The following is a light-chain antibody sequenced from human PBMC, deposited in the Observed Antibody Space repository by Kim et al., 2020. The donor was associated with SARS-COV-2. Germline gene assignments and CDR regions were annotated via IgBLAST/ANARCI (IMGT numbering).Light chain of an antibody. V-gene: IGKV3-20*01. Sequence: EIVLTQSPGTLSLSPGERATLSCRASQSVSSNYLAWYQQKPDQAPRLLIDATSNRATGIPDRFSGSGSGTDFTLTISRLEPEDFAVYHCQQSGTPPQTFGQGTKLEI. CDR3: QQSGTPPQT. CDR2: ATS. CDR1: QSVSSNY. J-gene: IGKJ2*01.